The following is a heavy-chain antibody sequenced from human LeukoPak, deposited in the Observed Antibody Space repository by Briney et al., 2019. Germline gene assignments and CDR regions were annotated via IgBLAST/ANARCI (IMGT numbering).Heavy chain of an antibody. CDR1: GGSISSSTYY. V-gene: IGHV4-39*01. Sequence: PSETLSLTCTVSGGSISSSTYYWGWIRQPPGKGLEWIGSFFYSGSTYYNPSLKSRLTMSVDTSNNQFSLRLMSVTAADTAVYYCASGTSTYYELYFWGQGTLVTVSS. J-gene: IGHJ4*02. CDR2: FFYSGST. CDR3: ASGTSTYYELYF. D-gene: IGHD3-3*01.